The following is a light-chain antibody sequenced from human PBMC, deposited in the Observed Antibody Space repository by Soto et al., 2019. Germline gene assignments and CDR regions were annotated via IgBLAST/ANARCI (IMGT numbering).Light chain of an antibody. V-gene: IGKV1-39*01. CDR3: QQGHDPPLGFS. Sequence: DIQMTQSPSSLSASVGDRVTITCRASQSIGAYLNWHQHKPGKAPKLLIYATSSLESGVPSRFSGGGSGTYFTLTINTLQPEDFATYYCQQGHDPPLGFSFGGGTKVEIK. CDR1: QSIGAY. CDR2: ATS. J-gene: IGKJ4*01.